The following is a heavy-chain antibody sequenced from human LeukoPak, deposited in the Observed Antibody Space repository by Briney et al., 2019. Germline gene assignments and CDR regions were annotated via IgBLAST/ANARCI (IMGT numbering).Heavy chain of an antibody. CDR3: ARGRVMGSTSCLNY. D-gene: IGHD2-2*01. V-gene: IGHV4-39*01. Sequence: PSETLSLTCTVSGXPISSHYWGWIRQPPGKGLEWIGSIYYSGSTYYNPSLKSRVTISVDTSKNQFSLKLSSVTAADTAVYYCARGRVMGSTSCLNYWGQGTLVTVSS. J-gene: IGHJ4*02. CDR1: GXPISSHY. CDR2: IYYSGST.